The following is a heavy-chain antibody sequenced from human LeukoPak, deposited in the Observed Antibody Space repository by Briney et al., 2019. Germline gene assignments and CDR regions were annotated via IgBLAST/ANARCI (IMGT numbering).Heavy chain of an antibody. CDR1: GFTFSTYS. J-gene: IGHJ4*02. D-gene: IGHD3-3*01. CDR3: ARDRVFGVVIPILPSYFDY. V-gene: IGHV3-21*01. Sequence: GGSLRLSCAASGFTFSTYSMNWVRQAPGKGLEWVSSISSSSSTYIYYADSVKGRFTISRDNAKNSLYLQMNSLRAEDTAVYYCARDRVFGVVIPILPSYFDYWGQGTLVTVSS. CDR2: ISSSSSTYI.